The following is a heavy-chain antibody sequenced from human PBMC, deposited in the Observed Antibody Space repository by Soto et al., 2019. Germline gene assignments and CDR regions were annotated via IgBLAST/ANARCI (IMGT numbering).Heavy chain of an antibody. J-gene: IGHJ4*02. Sequence: SETLSLTCTVSGGSISSYYWSWIRQPPGKGLEWIGYIYSSGSSNYNPSLKSRVTISVDTSKNLFSLKLSSVTAADTAVYYCARAGDSSGYFYIFDYWGQGTLVTVS. CDR1: GGSISSYY. CDR3: ARAGDSSGYFYIFDY. D-gene: IGHD3-22*01. V-gene: IGHV4-59*01. CDR2: IYSSGSS.